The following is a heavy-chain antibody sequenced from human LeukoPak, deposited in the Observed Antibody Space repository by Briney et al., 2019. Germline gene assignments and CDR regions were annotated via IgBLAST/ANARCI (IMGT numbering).Heavy chain of an antibody. CDR2: ISWNSGSI. J-gene: IGHJ4*02. CDR1: GFTFDDYA. D-gene: IGHD3-22*01. CDR3: AKDGYDSSGGYFDY. V-gene: IGHV3-9*01. Sequence: GGSLRLSCAASGFTFDDYAMHWVRQAPGKGLEWFSGISWNSGSIGYADSVKGRFTISRDNAKNSLYLQMNSLRAEDTALYYCAKDGYDSSGGYFDYWGQGTLVTVSS.